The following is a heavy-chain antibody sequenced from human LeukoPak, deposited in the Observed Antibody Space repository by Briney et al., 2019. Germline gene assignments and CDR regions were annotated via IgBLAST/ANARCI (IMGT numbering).Heavy chain of an antibody. Sequence: GGSLRLSCAASGFTFSSYGMHWVRQAPGKGLEWVAFIRYDGSNKYYADSAKGRFTISRDNSKNTLYLQMNSLRAEDTAVYYCAKDKVQQQLVLDYWGQGTLVTVSS. D-gene: IGHD6-13*01. CDR1: GFTFSSYG. CDR3: AKDKVQQQLVLDY. J-gene: IGHJ4*02. V-gene: IGHV3-30*02. CDR2: IRYDGSNK.